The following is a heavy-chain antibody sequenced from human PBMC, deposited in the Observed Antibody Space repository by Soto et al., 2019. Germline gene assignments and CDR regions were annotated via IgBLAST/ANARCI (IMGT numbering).Heavy chain of an antibody. CDR1: GYTFTSYD. V-gene: IGHV1-18*01. D-gene: IGHD3-22*01. J-gene: IGHJ4*02. Sequence: ASVKVSCKASGYTFTSYDINWVRQATGQGLEWMGWMNPNSGNTNYAQKLQGRVTMTTDTSTSTAYMELRSLRSDDTAVYYCARERYGGYDYWGQGTLVTVSS. CDR2: MNPNSGNT. CDR3: ARERYGGYDY.